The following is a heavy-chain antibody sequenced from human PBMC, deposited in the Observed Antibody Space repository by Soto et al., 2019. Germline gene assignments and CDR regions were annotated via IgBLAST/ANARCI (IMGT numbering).Heavy chain of an antibody. CDR1: GYFISNGYY. CDR2: IYPTGTT. V-gene: IGHV4-38-2*01. D-gene: IGHD2-21*01. CDR3: ARLRIATNNYKWFDP. Sequence: PSETLSLTCAVSGYFISNGYYWDWIRQPPGKGLEWIGSIYPTGTTYYNPSLKSRVTISVDTSKNHFSLKLTSVTAADTAVYYCARLRIATNNYKWFDPWGQGTLVTVSS. J-gene: IGHJ5*02.